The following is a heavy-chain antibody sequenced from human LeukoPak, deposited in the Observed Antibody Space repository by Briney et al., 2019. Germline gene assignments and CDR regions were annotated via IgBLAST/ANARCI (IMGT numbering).Heavy chain of an antibody. CDR3: ARVETIFGVIIQLDAFDI. V-gene: IGHV3-30*04. D-gene: IGHD3-3*01. CDR1: GFTFSNYA. Sequence: GRSLRLSCAAAGFTFSNYAMRWVSQDPGKGLGWVAVISYEGRNKYYADSVKGRFTISRDNSKNTLYLQMNSLRAEDTAVYYCARVETIFGVIIQLDAFDIWGQGTMVTVSS. J-gene: IGHJ3*02. CDR2: ISYEGRNK.